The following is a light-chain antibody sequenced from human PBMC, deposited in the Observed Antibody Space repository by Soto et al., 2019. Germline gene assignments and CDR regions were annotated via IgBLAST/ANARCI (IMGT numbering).Light chain of an antibody. CDR2: EVS. Sequence: QSALTQPASGSGSPGQAITISCTGTSSDVGGYNYVSWYQQQPGKAPKLMIYEVSNRPSGVSNRFSGSKSGNTASLTISGLQAEDEADYYCSSYTRNSTLVFGGGTKVTVL. CDR1: SSDVGGYNY. V-gene: IGLV2-14*01. CDR3: SSYTRNSTLV. J-gene: IGLJ2*01.